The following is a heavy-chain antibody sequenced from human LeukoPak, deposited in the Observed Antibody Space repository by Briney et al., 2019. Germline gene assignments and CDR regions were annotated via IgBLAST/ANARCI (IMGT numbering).Heavy chain of an antibody. Sequence: PSETLSLTCTVSDDSISDYYRGWIRQPPGKGLEWIGYFHNSGTSTYNPSLKSRVTISVDTSKNQFSLKLSSVTAADTAVYYCARDVDSSGIDAFTIWGQGTMVTVS. CDR2: FHNSGTS. J-gene: IGHJ3*02. CDR1: DDSISDYY. V-gene: IGHV4-4*08. D-gene: IGHD3-22*01. CDR3: ARDVDSSGIDAFTI.